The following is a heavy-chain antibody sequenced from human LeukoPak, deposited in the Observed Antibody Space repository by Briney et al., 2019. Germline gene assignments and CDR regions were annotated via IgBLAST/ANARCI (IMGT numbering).Heavy chain of an antibody. J-gene: IGHJ6*03. V-gene: IGHV1-69*13. CDR2: IIPIFGTA. D-gene: IGHD4-23*01. CDR3: ARAATVVTPPYYYYYMDV. CDR1: GGTFSSYA. Sequence: ASVKVSCKASGGTFSSYAISWVRQAPGQGLEWMGGIIPIFGTANYAQKFQGRVTITADESTSTAYMELSSLRSEDTAVYYCARAATVVTPPYYYYYMDVWGKGTTVTISS.